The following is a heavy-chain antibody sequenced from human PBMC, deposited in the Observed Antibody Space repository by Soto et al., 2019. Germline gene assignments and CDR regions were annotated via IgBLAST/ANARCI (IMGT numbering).Heavy chain of an antibody. CDR3: ARDGLSWFDP. CDR2: IYYSGST. CDR1: CGSISSGGYY. V-gene: IGHV4-31*03. J-gene: IGHJ5*02. Sequence: SDTLSLTCTVSCGSISSGGYYWSWIRQHPGKGLEWIGYIYYSGSTYYNPSLKSRVTISVDTSKNQFSLKLSSVTAAGTAVYYCARDGLSWFDPWGQGTLVTVSS.